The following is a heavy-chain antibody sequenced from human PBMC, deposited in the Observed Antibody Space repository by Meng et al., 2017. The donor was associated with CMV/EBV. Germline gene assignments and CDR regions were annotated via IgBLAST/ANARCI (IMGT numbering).Heavy chain of an antibody. CDR2: IIPIFCTA. CDR3: ARRGPPADPGGLYYYYGMDV. Sequence: SVKVSCKASGGTFSSYAISWVRQAPGQGLEWMGGIIPIFCTANYAQKFQGRVTITTDESTSTAYMELSSLRSEDTAVYYCARRGPPADPGGLYYYYGMDVWGQGTTVTVSS. J-gene: IGHJ6*02. V-gene: IGHV1-69*05. CDR1: GGTFSSYA. D-gene: IGHD2-2*01.